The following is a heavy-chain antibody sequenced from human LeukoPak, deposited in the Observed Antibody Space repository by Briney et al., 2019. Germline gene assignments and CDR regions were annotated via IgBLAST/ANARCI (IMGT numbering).Heavy chain of an antibody. CDR2: IYSGGST. D-gene: IGHD3-10*01. Sequence: GGSLRLSCAASGFTVSSNYMSWVRQAPGKGLEWVSVIYSGGSTYYADSVKGRFTISRDNSKNTLYLQMNSLRAEDTAVYYCARASGDYYYMDVWDKGTTVTVSS. CDR3: ARASGDYYYMDV. CDR1: GFTVSSNY. J-gene: IGHJ6*03. V-gene: IGHV3-53*01.